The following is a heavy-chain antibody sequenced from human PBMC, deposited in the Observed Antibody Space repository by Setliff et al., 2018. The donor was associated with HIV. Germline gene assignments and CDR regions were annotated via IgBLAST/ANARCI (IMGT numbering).Heavy chain of an antibody. D-gene: IGHD2-15*01. V-gene: IGHV3-7*03. J-gene: IGHJ6*03. Sequence: PGESLKISCAAFGFTFSNYWMTWVRQAPGKGLEWVANIKQDGSDKYYVDSVKGRFTISRDNAKNSLYLQMNSLRAEDTVVYYCARVGGSSGSFGFYYYYYYMDVWGEGTTVTVSS. CDR1: GFTFSNYW. CDR2: IKQDGSDK. CDR3: ARVGGSSGSFGFYYYYYYMDV.